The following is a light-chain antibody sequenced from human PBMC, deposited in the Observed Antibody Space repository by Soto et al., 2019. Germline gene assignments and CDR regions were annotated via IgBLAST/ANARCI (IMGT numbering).Light chain of an antibody. CDR2: GNS. Sequence: QSVLTQPPSVSGAPGQRVTISCTGRSSNIGANYDVHWYQQRPGTAPKLLIFGNSNRPSGVPDRFSGSKSGTSASLAITGLQAEDEGDYYCQSYDSTLSARYVFGTGTKLTVL. CDR1: SSNIGANYD. V-gene: IGLV1-40*01. CDR3: QSYDSTLSARYV. J-gene: IGLJ1*01.